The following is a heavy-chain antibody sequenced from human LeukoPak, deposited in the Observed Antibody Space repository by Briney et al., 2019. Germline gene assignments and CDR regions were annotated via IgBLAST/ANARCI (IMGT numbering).Heavy chain of an antibody. CDR2: ISAYNGST. Sequence: ASVKVSCKASGYTFTSYGISWVRQAPGQGLEWMGWISAYNGSTNYAQKLQGRVTITTDTSTSTPYMELRSLRSDDTAVYYCARGRYNWNYCDYWGQGTLVTVSS. D-gene: IGHD1-20*01. CDR1: GYTFTSYG. J-gene: IGHJ4*02. V-gene: IGHV1-18*01. CDR3: ARGRYNWNYCDY.